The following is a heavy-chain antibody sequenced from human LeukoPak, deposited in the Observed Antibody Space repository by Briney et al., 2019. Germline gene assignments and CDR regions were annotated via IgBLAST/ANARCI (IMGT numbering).Heavy chain of an antibody. CDR3: ARHLFFGVVSNWFDP. CDR1: GGSISSSSYY. CDR2: IYYSGST. J-gene: IGHJ5*02. Sequence: IPSETLSLTCTVSGGSISSSSYYWGWIRQPPGKGLEWIGSIYYSGSTYYNPSLKSRVTISVDTSKNQFSLKLSSVTAADTAVYYCARHLFFGVVSNWFDPWGQGTLVTVSS. D-gene: IGHD3-3*01. V-gene: IGHV4-39*01.